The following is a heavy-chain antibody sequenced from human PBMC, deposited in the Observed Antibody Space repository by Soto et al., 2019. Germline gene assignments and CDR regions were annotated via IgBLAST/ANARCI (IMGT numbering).Heavy chain of an antibody. Sequence: QVQLVQSGAEVKQPGSSVKVSCKASGGTFRSYAISWVRQAPGQGLEWMGGIIPLTGTINYAQKFQGRVTIPADEPTRPAYMELGALSSEDTAVYYCATASGDPNYSSYGLAVGGQGPTVTVSS. CDR2: IIPLTGTI. V-gene: IGHV1-69*01. CDR1: GGTFRSYA. J-gene: IGHJ6*02. D-gene: IGHD4-17*01. CDR3: ATASGDPNYSSYGLAV.